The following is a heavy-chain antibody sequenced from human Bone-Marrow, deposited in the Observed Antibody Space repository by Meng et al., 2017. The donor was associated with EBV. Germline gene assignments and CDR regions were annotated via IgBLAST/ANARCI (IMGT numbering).Heavy chain of an antibody. CDR3: ARVPPYGSGSYSYFDY. J-gene: IGHJ4*02. CDR2: INHSGST. Sequence: QVQLQQWGAGLFQPSEXLSPTCAVYGGSFSGYYWSWIRQPPGKGLEWIGEINHSGSTNYNPSLKSRVTISVDTSKNQFSLKLSSVTAADTAVYYCARVPPYGSGSYSYFDYWGQGTLVTVSS. V-gene: IGHV4-34*01. CDR1: GGSFSGYY. D-gene: IGHD3-10*01.